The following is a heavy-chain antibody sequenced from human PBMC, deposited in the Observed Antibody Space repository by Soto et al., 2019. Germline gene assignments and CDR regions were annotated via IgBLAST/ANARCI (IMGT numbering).Heavy chain of an antibody. CDR2: IYWDDDK. J-gene: IGHJ5*02. Sequence: QITLKESGPTLVKPTQTLTLTCTFSGFSLSTSGVGVGWIRQPPGKALDWLALIYWDDDKRYSPSLKSRLTTTXXTSKNQVVLTMASMDPVDTATYYCAHLSYSNWFDPWGQGILVTVSS. CDR1: GFSLSTSGVG. D-gene: IGHD1-26*01. V-gene: IGHV2-5*02. CDR3: AHLSYSNWFDP.